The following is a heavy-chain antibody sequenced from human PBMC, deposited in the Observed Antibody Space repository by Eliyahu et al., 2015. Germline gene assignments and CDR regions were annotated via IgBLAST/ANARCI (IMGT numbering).Heavy chain of an antibody. J-gene: IGHJ4*02. V-gene: IGHV4-39*01. CDR3: ANIIAAAGNFDY. CDR2: IXYSGST. Sequence: QLQLQESGPGLVKPSETLSLXCTVSGGSTGSSSYXWGWIRQPPGKGLEWIGSIXYSGSTYYNPSLKSRVTISVDTSKNQFSLKLSSVTAADTAVYYCANIIAAAGNFDYWGQGTLVTVSS. CDR1: GGSTGSSSYX. D-gene: IGHD6-13*01.